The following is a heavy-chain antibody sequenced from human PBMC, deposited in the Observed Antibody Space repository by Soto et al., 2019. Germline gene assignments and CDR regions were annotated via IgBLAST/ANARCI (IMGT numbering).Heavy chain of an antibody. Sequence: QVQLQQWGAGLLKPSETLSLTCAVYGGSFSGYYWSWIRQPPGKGLEWIGEINHSGGTNYNPSLKSRITISVDTSKNQFSLKLTSVTAADTAVYYCARTYSSIWSPLEYWGQGTLVTVSS. CDR2: INHSGGT. CDR1: GGSFSGYY. V-gene: IGHV4-34*01. D-gene: IGHD6-13*01. J-gene: IGHJ4*02. CDR3: ARTYSSIWSPLEY.